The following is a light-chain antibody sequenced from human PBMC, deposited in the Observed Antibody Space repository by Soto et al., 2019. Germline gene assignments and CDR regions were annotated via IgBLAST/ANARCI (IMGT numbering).Light chain of an antibody. CDR2: EVS. Sequence: QSALTQPASVSGSPGQSITLSCTGTSSDIGNYNYVSWYQQHPGKAPKLIIYEVSDRPSGVSNRFSGSKSGNTASLTISGLQAEDEADYYCSSYTSRSTPYFFGTGTKLTVL. V-gene: IGLV2-14*01. CDR3: SSYTSRSTPYF. CDR1: SSDIGNYNY. J-gene: IGLJ1*01.